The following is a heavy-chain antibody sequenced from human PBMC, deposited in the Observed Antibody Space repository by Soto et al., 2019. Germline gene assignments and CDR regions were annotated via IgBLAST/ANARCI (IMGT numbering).Heavy chain of an antibody. CDR2: ISNTGSTT. V-gene: IGHV3-23*01. D-gene: IGHD6-19*01. Sequence: GGSLRLSCAASGFSFTSYVMSWVRQAPDKGLEWVSAISNTGSTTYYADSVKGRFTISRDNSKNTLDLQMNSLRVEDTAIYYCARDVRECSFYGCHIWGQGTLVTVSS. CDR3: ARDVRECSFYGCHI. J-gene: IGHJ4*02. CDR1: GFSFTSYV.